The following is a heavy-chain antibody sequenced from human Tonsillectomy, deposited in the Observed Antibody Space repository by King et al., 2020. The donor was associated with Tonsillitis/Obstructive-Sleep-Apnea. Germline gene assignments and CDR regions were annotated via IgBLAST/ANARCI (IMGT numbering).Heavy chain of an antibody. J-gene: IGHJ3*01. D-gene: IGHD6-6*01. V-gene: IGHV4-34*01. Sequence: VQLQQWGAGLLKPSETLSLTCAVYGGSFSGYYWTWIRQPPGKGLEWIGEINRGGSTNPNPSLKSRVTISVDTSKNQFSLKMRSVTAADTAVYYCARVGALSSSSASDAFDVWGLGTMVTVSS. CDR3: ARVGALSSSSASDAFDV. CDR2: INRGGST. CDR1: GGSFSGYY.